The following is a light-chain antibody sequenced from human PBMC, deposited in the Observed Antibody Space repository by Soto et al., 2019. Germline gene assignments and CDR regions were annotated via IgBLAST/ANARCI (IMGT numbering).Light chain of an antibody. Sequence: DIQMTHSPSSLAASVGDRVTITCRASQNIFSYLSWYQHKPGKAPKLLTYAASSLQSRVPSRFSGSGSGTDVALTISSLQPEDLATFYCQHSYTFPHTCGQGTKVEI. CDR3: QHSYTFPHT. V-gene: IGKV1-39*01. CDR2: AAS. J-gene: IGKJ2*01. CDR1: QNIFSY.